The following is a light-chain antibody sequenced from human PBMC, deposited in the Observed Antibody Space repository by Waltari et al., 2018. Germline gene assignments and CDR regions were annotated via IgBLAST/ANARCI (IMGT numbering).Light chain of an antibody. Sequence: EVVLTQSPATLSVSLGERATLSCRASQSVSSDLAWYQQKPGQAPRLIIHGASIRATGIPARFSGSGYGKEFTLTISSLQSEDSAVYYCQQYNKWPPGTFGQGTKVEIK. CDR3: QQYNKWPPGT. CDR2: GAS. CDR1: QSVSSD. J-gene: IGKJ1*01. V-gene: IGKV3-15*01.